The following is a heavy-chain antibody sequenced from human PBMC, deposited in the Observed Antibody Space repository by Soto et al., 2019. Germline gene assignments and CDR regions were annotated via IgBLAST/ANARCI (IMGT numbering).Heavy chain of an antibody. J-gene: IGHJ6*02. CDR1: GGSFSGYY. Sequence: PSETLSLTCGVYGGSFSGYYWTLIRQPPGKGLECIWEINHKRSTNYNPSLKSRVTISVDTSKNQFSLKLSSMSAADTAVYYCVRGRQSYYSYGMDVWGQGTTVTVSS. V-gene: IGHV4-34*01. CDR3: VRGRQSYYSYGMDV. CDR2: INHKRST.